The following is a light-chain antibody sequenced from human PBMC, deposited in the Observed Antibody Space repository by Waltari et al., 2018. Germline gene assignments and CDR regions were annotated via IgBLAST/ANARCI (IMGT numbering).Light chain of an antibody. V-gene: IGLV3-19*01. CDR1: SLRTAY. J-gene: IGLJ2*01. Sequence: SSELTQDPAVSVALGQTVTITCQGDSLRTAYANWYQLKPGQVPLLVMFGKRKRPSGIPDRIAGYSSGTTSSLTITGAQAEDEADYYCSSRNGVNNHMLFAGGTKLTVL. CDR3: SSRNGVNNHML. CDR2: GKR.